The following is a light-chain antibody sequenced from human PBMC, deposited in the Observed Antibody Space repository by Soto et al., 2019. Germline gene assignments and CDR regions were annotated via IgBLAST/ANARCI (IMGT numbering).Light chain of an antibody. CDR1: SSNIGSNY. Sequence: QSVLTQPPSASGTPGQRVTISCSGSSSNIGSNYVYWYQQLPGTAPKLLIYSNNQRPSGVPDRFSGSKSGTSASLAISGLRSEDEADYYCCSYVTTPEIFGTGTKVTVL. CDR2: SNN. V-gene: IGLV1-47*02. CDR3: CSYVTTPEI. J-gene: IGLJ1*01.